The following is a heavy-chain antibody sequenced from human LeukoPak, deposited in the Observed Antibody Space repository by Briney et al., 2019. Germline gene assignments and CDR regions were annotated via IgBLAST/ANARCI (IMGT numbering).Heavy chain of an antibody. J-gene: IGHJ4*02. CDR2: IYYSGST. V-gene: IGHV4-31*03. D-gene: IGHD2-21*02. Sequence: PSQTLSLTCTVSGGSISSGSYYWSWIRQHPGEGLEWIGYIYYSGSTYCNPSLKSRVTISVDTSKNQFSLKLSSVTAADTAVYYCASCRGGDCYLFDYWGQGTLVTVSS. CDR1: GGSISSGSYY. CDR3: ASCRGGDCYLFDY.